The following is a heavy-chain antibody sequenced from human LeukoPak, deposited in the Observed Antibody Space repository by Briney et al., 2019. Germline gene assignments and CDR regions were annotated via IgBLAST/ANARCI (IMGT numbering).Heavy chain of an antibody. CDR3: AKGTGTLLGNFDY. V-gene: IGHV3-11*01. CDR2: ISGTSYTI. Sequence: GGSLRLSCAASGFTFSDYYMSWIRQAPGKGLEWVSYISGTSYTIYYADSLKGRFTISRDNAKNSLYLQLNSLRAEDTAVYYCAKGTGTLLGNFDYWGQGTLVTVSS. CDR1: GFTFSDYY. D-gene: IGHD1-1*01. J-gene: IGHJ4*02.